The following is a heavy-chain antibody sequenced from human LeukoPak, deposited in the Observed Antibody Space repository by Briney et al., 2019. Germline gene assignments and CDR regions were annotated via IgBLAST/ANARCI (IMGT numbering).Heavy chain of an antibody. Sequence: GGSLRLSCAASGLTFSSYGMHWVRQAPSKGLEWVAFIRYDGSNKYYADSVKGRFTISRDNSKNTLYLQMNSLRAEDTAVYYCAKESGADWAVAGTGYFDYWGQGTLVTVSS. D-gene: IGHD6-19*01. J-gene: IGHJ4*02. CDR1: GLTFSSYG. V-gene: IGHV3-30*02. CDR2: IRYDGSNK. CDR3: AKESGADWAVAGTGYFDY.